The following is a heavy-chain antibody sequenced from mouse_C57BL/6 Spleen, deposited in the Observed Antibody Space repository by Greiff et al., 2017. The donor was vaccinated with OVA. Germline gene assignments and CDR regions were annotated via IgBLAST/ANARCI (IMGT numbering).Heavy chain of an antibody. Sequence: VQLQQSGAELVKPGASVKLSCKASGYTFTSYWMQWVKQRPGQGLEWIGEIDPSDSYTNYNQKFKGKATLTVDTSSSTAYMQLSSLTSEDSAVYYCARRLRQGAWFAYWGQGTLVTVSA. CDR1: GYTFTSYW. CDR2: IDPSDSYT. V-gene: IGHV1-50*01. CDR3: ARRLRQGAWFAY. J-gene: IGHJ3*01. D-gene: IGHD2-2*01.